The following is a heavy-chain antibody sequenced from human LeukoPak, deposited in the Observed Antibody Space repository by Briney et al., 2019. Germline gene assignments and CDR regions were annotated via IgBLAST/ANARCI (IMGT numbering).Heavy chain of an antibody. CDR2: INPNSGGT. Sequence: GASVTVSCKASGYTFTGYYMHWVRQAPGQGLEWMGRINPNSGGTNYAQKFRGRVTMTRDTSISTAYMELSRLRSDDTAVYYCASGVATIKGQFDYWGQGTLVTVSS. V-gene: IGHV1-2*06. D-gene: IGHD5-12*01. CDR1: GYTFTGYY. CDR3: ASGVATIKGQFDY. J-gene: IGHJ4*02.